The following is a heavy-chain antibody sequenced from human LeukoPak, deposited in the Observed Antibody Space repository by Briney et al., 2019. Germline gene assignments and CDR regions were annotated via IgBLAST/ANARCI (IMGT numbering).Heavy chain of an antibody. J-gene: IGHJ3*02. D-gene: IGHD6-6*01. CDR3: AGSSSGGGDAFDI. Sequence: GASVKVSCKASGYTFTSYGISWVRQAPGQGLEWMGWISAYNGNTNYAQKFQGRVTMTEDTSTDTAYMELSSLRSEDTAVYYCAGSSSGGGDAFDIWGQGTMVTVSS. CDR1: GYTFTSYG. V-gene: IGHV1-18*01. CDR2: ISAYNGNT.